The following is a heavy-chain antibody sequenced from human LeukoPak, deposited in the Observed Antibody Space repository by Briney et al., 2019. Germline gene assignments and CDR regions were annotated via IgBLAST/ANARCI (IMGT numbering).Heavy chain of an antibody. CDR2: IYHTGST. CDR3: ARGYCSGGSCYSYYYYNYMDV. J-gene: IGHJ6*03. CDR1: GYSISSGYY. Sequence: PSETLSLTCTVSGYSISSGYYWGWIRQPPGKGLEWIGIIYHTGSTYYNPSLKSRATISLDTSKNQFSLKLSSVTAADTAVYYCARGYCSGGSCYSYYYYNYMDVWGKGTTVTVSS. D-gene: IGHD2-15*01. V-gene: IGHV4-38-2*02.